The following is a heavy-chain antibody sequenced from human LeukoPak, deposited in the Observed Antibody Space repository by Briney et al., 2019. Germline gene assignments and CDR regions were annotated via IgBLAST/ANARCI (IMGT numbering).Heavy chain of an antibody. V-gene: IGHV4-39*07. CDR3: ARNYKDVVPAANNWFDP. CDR1: GGSISSSSYY. Sequence: PSETLSLTCTVSGGSISSSSYYWGWIRQPPGKGLEWIGSIYYSGSTYYNPSLKSRVTISVDTSKNQFSLKLSSVTAADTAVYYCARNYKDVVPAANNWFDPWGQGTLVTVSS. D-gene: IGHD2-2*01. J-gene: IGHJ5*02. CDR2: IYYSGST.